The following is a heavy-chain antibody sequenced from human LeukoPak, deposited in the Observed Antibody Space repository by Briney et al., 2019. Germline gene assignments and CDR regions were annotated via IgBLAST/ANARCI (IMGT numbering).Heavy chain of an antibody. CDR1: GYTFTSYD. CDR2: MNPNSGNT. CDR3: ARGGITMVRGAPKQFDP. J-gene: IGHJ5*02. V-gene: IGHV1-8*01. Sequence: ASVKVSCKASGYTFTSYDINWVRQATGQGLEWMGWMNPNSGNTGYAQKFQGRVTMTRNTSISTAYMELSSLRSEDTAVYYCARGGITMVRGAPKQFDPWGQGTLVTVSS. D-gene: IGHD3-10*01.